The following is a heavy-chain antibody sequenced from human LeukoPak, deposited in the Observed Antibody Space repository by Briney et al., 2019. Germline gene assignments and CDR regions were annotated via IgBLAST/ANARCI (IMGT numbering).Heavy chain of an antibody. Sequence: SETLSLTCTVSGGSISSSSYYWGWIRQPPGKGLEWIGSIYYSGSTYYNPSLKSRVTISVDTSKNQFSLKLSSVTAADTAVYYCARMYYYDSSGYYSPFDYWGQGTLVTVSS. J-gene: IGHJ4*02. D-gene: IGHD3-22*01. CDR1: GGSISSSSYY. CDR3: ARMYYYDSSGYYSPFDY. V-gene: IGHV4-39*01. CDR2: IYYSGST.